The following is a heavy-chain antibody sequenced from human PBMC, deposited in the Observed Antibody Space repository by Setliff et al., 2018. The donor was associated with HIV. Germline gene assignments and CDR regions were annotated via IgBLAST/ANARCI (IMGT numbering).Heavy chain of an antibody. V-gene: IGHV1-69*11. CDR1: GHTPRHYG. CDR2: LIPVLGEP. CDR3: ARGVLYGLSEY. Sequence: GASVKVSCKASGHTPRHYGINWIRQAPGQGLEWVGSLIPVLGEPHYAPRFQGRVTITADDSTNTAYLELSNLRFDDTATYYCARGVLYGLSEYWGTGSLVTVPS. D-gene: IGHD3-10*01. J-gene: IGHJ4*02.